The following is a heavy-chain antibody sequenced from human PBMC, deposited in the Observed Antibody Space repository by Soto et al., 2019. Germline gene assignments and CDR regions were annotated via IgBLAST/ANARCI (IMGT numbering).Heavy chain of an antibody. CDR2: IKEDGSEK. D-gene: IGHD3-10*01. V-gene: IGHV3-7*01. CDR1: GFTFSTYW. J-gene: IGHJ4*02. Sequence: EVQLVESGGGLVQPGGSLRLSCAVSGFTFSTYWMTWVRRAPGKGLEWVANIKEDGSEKHYVDSVKGRFTISRDNAKNSLYLQMNSLRADDTAVYFCARGGSESDYWGQGTLVTVSS. CDR3: ARGGSESDY.